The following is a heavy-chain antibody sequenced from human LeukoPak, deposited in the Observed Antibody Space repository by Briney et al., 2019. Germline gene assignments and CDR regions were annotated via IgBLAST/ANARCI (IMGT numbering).Heavy chain of an antibody. CDR1: GYTFTSYY. D-gene: IGHD6-19*01. CDR2: INPSGGST. V-gene: IGHV1-46*01. J-gene: IGHJ4*02. CDR3: ARVRSSGPLGY. Sequence: GASVKVSCKASGYTFTSYYMHWVRQAPGQGLEWMGIINPSGGSTSYAQMFQGRVTMTRDMSTSTVYMELSGLGSEDTAVYYCARVRSSGPLGYWGQGTLVTVSS.